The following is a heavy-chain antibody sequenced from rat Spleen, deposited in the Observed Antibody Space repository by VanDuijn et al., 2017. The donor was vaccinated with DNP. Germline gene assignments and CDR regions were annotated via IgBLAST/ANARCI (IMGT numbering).Heavy chain of an antibody. Sequence: EVQLVESGGGLVQPGRSLKVSCAVSGFTFSNYYMAWVRQAPKKGLEWVATISYDGGRTYYRDSVKGRFTISRDDAKTTLYLQMDSLRSEDTATYYCTRYYDSFDYWGRGVMVTVSS. CDR1: GFTFSNYY. CDR3: TRYYDSFDY. J-gene: IGHJ2*01. D-gene: IGHD1-1*01. V-gene: IGHV5-7*01. CDR2: ISYDGGRT.